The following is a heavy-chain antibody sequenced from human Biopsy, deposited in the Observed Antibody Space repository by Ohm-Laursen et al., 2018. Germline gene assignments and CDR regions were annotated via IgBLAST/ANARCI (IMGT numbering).Heavy chain of an antibody. CDR2: KFYRGTT. CDR3: ARLTRRGNIIFFDY. Sequence: SETLSLTCTVSGDSVSNNFWTWIRQPPGKTLEWIAYKFYRGTTTYNPSLKGRVIVSVDPPKSHFSLKLTSMTASDTAIYYCARLTRRGNIIFFDYWGQGTLVAVSS. V-gene: IGHV4-59*08. J-gene: IGHJ4*02. D-gene: IGHD1-26*01. CDR1: GDSVSNNF.